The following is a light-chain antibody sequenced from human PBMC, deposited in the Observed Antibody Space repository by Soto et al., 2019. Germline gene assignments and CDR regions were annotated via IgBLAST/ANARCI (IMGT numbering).Light chain of an antibody. J-gene: IGKJ1*01. Sequence: EVVMTQSPATLSVSPGKRVILSCRASQSVSNNLAWYQQKPGQAPRLLIYGASTRATGIPVRFSGSGSGTFFSLTINSLQSDDFAVYYCQQYYDWPRTFGPGTKVEVK. CDR2: GAS. V-gene: IGKV3-15*01. CDR3: QQYYDWPRT. CDR1: QSVSNN.